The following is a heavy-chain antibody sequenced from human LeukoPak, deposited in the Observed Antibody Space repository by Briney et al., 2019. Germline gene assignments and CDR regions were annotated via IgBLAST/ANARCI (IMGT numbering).Heavy chain of an antibody. CDR3: ARQEYCSGASCYTWFDP. Sequence: GESLKIPCKGSGYSFTSYWIAWVRQMPGKGLEWMGIIYPADSDIRYSPSFQGQVTISADKSIGTAYLQWNSLKASDTAMYYCARQEYCSGASCYTWFDPWGQGTLVTVSS. CDR1: GYSFTSYW. J-gene: IGHJ5*02. V-gene: IGHV5-51*01. CDR2: IYPADSDI. D-gene: IGHD2-15*01.